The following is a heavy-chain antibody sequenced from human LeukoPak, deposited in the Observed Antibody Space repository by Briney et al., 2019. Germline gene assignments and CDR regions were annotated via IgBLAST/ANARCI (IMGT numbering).Heavy chain of an antibody. CDR3: ARLASSAEFDY. V-gene: IGHV4-39*01. J-gene: IGHJ4*02. CDR2: IYYSGST. Sequence: PSETLSLTCTVSGGSIGSSSYYWGWIRQPPGKGLEWIGSIYYSGSTYYNPSVKSRVTISVDTSKNQFSLKLSSVTAADTAVYYCARLASSAEFDYWGQGTLVTVSS. D-gene: IGHD4/OR15-4a*01. CDR1: GGSIGSSSYY.